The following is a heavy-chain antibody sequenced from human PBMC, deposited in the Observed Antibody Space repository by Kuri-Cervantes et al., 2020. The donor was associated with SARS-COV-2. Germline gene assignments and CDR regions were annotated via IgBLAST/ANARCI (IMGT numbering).Heavy chain of an antibody. CDR3: ARGAIAAAAFDY. CDR1: GGSISSGDYY. CDR2: IYYSGST. J-gene: IGHJ4*02. V-gene: IGHV4-30-4*08. D-gene: IGHD6-13*01. Sequence: SETLSLTCTVSGGSISSGDYYWNWIRQPPGKGLEWIGYIYYSGSTYYNPSLKSRLTISVDTSKNQFSLKLSSVTAADTAVYYCARGAIAAAAFDYWGQGTLVTVSS.